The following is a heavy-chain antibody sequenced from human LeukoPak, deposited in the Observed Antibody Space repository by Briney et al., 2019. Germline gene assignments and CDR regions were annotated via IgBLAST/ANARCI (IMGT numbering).Heavy chain of an antibody. CDR1: GFTFSSYG. D-gene: IGHD6-19*01. V-gene: IGHV3-33*06. Sequence: GGSLRLSCAASGFTFSSYGLHRVRQAPGQGLAWVAVIWYDGSNKYYADSVKGRFTISRDNSKNTLYLQMNSLRAEDTAVYYCAKDGYSSGWSWFDPWGQGTLVTVSS. CDR2: IWYDGSNK. J-gene: IGHJ5*02. CDR3: AKDGYSSGWSWFDP.